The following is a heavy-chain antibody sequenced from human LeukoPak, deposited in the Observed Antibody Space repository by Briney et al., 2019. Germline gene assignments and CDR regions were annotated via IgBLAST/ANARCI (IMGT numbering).Heavy chain of an antibody. Sequence: SVKVSCKASGGTFSSYAISWVRQAPGQGLEWMGRIIPILGIANYAQKFQGRVTITADKSTSTAYMELSSLRSENTAVYYCARGSIGYCSGGSCYFDYWGQGTLVTVSS. CDR1: GGTFSSYA. CDR3: ARGSIGYCSGGSCYFDY. CDR2: IIPILGIA. V-gene: IGHV1-69*04. D-gene: IGHD2-15*01. J-gene: IGHJ4*02.